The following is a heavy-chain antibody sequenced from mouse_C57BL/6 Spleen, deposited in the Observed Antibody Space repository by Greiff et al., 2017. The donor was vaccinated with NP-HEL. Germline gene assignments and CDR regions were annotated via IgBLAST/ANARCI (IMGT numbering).Heavy chain of an antibody. CDR2: INPNNGGT. CDR3: AREGSYYYGSSFYAMDY. D-gene: IGHD1-1*01. J-gene: IGHJ4*01. CDR1: GYTFTDYN. Sequence: VQLKESGPELVKPGASVKMSCKASGYTFTDYNMHWVKQSHGKSLEWIGYINPNNGGTSYNQKFKGKATLTVNKSSSTAYMELRSLTSEDSAVYYCAREGSYYYGSSFYAMDYWGQGTSVTVSS. V-gene: IGHV1-22*01.